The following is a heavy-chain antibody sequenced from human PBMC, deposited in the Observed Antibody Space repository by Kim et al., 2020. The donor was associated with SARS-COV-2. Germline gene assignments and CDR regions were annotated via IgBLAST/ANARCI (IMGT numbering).Heavy chain of an antibody. J-gene: IGHJ6*02. V-gene: IGHV7-4-1*02. CDR1: GYTFTSYA. D-gene: IGHD6-13*01. CDR3: ARPRPPNYSSSWADTSYGMDV. CDR2: INTNTGNP. Sequence: ASVKVSCKASGYTFTSYAMNWVRQAPGQGLEWMGWINTNTGNPTYAQGFTGRFVFSLDTSVSTAYLQISSLKAEDTAVYYCARPRPPNYSSSWADTSYGMDVWGQGTTVTVSS.